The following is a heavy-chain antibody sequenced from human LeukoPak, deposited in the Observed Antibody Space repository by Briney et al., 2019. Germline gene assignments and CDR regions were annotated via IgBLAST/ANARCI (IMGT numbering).Heavy chain of an antibody. CDR3: ASGFRGYGMNWFDP. CDR2: ISSSSSYI. Sequence: GGSLRLSCAASGSTFSSYSMNWVRQAPGRGLEWVSSISSSSSYIYYADSVKGRFTISRDNAKNSLYLQMNSLRAEDTAVYYCASGFRGYGMNWFDPWGQGTLVTVSS. CDR1: GSTFSSYS. D-gene: IGHD5-12*01. J-gene: IGHJ5*02. V-gene: IGHV3-21*01.